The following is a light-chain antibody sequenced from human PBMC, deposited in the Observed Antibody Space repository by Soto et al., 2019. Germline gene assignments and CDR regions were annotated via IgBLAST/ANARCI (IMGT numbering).Light chain of an antibody. Sequence: QSVLTQPPSASGSPGQSVTISCTGTSGDVGGYNFVSWYQQHPGKATKFMIYEVSKRPSGVPDRFSGSKSGNTASLTVSGLKAEYEADYDSSSYAGGIKWVFGGGTTLTVL. CDR3: SSYAGGIKWV. V-gene: IGLV2-8*01. CDR2: EVS. CDR1: SGDVGGYNF. J-gene: IGLJ3*02.